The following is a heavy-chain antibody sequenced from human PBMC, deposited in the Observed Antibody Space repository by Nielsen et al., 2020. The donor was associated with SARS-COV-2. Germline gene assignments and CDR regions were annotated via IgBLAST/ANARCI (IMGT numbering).Heavy chain of an antibody. Sequence: LRLSCTVSGDSISSGDYYWSWIRQPPGKGLEWIGYIYYSGSTYYNPSLKSRVTISVDTSKNQFSLKLSSVTAADTAVYYCARVGSGSYFRYYFDYWGQGTLVTVSS. CDR2: IYYSGST. CDR3: ARVGSGSYFRYYFDY. D-gene: IGHD3-10*01. CDR1: GDSISSGDYY. J-gene: IGHJ4*02. V-gene: IGHV4-30-4*01.